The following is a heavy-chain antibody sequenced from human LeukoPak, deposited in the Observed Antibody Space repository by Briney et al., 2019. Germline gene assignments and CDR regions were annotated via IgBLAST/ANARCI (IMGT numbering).Heavy chain of an antibody. CDR1: GYTFTSYD. V-gene: IGHV1-8*01. Sequence: ASVKVSCKASGYTFTSYDINWVRQATGQGLEWMGWMNPNSGNTGYAQKFQGRVTITRNTSISTVYMELSSLRSEDTAVYYCARGRWIFGVVIHAFDIWGQGTMVTVSS. CDR3: ARGRWIFGVVIHAFDI. D-gene: IGHD3-3*01. J-gene: IGHJ3*02. CDR2: MNPNSGNT.